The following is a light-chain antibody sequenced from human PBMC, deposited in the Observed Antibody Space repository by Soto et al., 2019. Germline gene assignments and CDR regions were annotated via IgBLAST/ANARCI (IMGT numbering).Light chain of an antibody. CDR3: SSYTSSSTVV. V-gene: IGLV2-14*01. CDR2: EVS. J-gene: IGLJ2*01. Sequence: QSALTQPASVSGSPGQSITISCTGTSSDVGGYIYLSWYQQHPGKAPKLIIYEVSNWPSGVSNRFSGSKSGNTASLTISGLQAEDEGDYYCSSYTSSSTVVFGGGTKVTVL. CDR1: SSDVGGYIY.